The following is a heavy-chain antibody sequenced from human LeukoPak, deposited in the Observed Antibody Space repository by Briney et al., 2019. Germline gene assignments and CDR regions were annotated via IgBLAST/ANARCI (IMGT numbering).Heavy chain of an antibody. CDR2: ISGGST. J-gene: IGHJ5*02. CDR1: GFTVSSNE. V-gene: IGHV3-38-3*01. D-gene: IGHD4-23*01. CDR3: AKDERGLPTVVWFDP. Sequence: GGSLRLSCAASGFTVSSNEMSWVRQAPGKGLEWVSSISGGSTYYADSRKGRFTISRDNSKNTLHLQMNSLRAEDTAVYYCAKDERGLPTVVWFDPWGQGTLVTVSS.